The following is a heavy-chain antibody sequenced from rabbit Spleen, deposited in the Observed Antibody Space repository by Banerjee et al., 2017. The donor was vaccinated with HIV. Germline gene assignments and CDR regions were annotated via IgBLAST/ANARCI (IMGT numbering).Heavy chain of an antibody. Sequence: QSLEESGGDLVKPGASLTLTCTASGFTISSSDWIYWVRQAPGKGLEWIGYIDPIFGTTYFASWAKGRFTISKTSSTTVTLQMTSLTAADTATYFCARDTSSSFSSYGMDLWGQGTLVTVS. CDR1: GFTISSSDW. V-gene: IGHV1S40*01. D-gene: IGHD1-1*01. CDR2: IDPIFGTT. J-gene: IGHJ6*01. CDR3: ARDTSSSFSSYGMDL.